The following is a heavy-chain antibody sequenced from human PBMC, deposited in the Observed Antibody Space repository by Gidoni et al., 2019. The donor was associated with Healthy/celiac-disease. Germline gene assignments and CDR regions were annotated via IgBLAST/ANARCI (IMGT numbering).Heavy chain of an antibody. J-gene: IGHJ4*02. D-gene: IGHD3-10*01. CDR1: GGSISSYY. V-gene: IGHV4-59*01. Sequence: QVQLQESGPGLVKLSETLSLTCTVSGGSISSYYWSWIRQPPGKGLEWIGYIYYSGSTNYNPSLKSRVTISVDTSKNQFSLKLSSVTAADTAVYYCATQKGIRVDYWGQGTLVTVSS. CDR2: IYYSGST. CDR3: ATQKGIRVDY.